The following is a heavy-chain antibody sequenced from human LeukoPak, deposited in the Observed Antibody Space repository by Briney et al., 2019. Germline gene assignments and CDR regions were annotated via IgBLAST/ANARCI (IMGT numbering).Heavy chain of an antibody. J-gene: IGHJ3*02. V-gene: IGHV3-30-3*01. CDR1: GFTFSSYA. D-gene: IGHD3-9*01. CDR2: ISYDGSNK. Sequence: GGSLRLSCAASGFTFSSYAMHWVRQAPGKGLEWVAVISYDGSNKYYADSVKGRFTISRDNSKNTLYLQMNSLRAEDTAVYYCASSYYDILTGYWGANAFDIWGQGTMVTVSS. CDR3: ASSYYDILTGYWGANAFDI.